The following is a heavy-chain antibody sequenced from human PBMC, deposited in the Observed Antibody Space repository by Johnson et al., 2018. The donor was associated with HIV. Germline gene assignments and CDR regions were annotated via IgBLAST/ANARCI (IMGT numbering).Heavy chain of an antibody. CDR2: ISWNSGSI. CDR1: GFTFSSYA. Sequence: VQLVESGGGVVQPGRSLRLSCAASGFTFSSYAMHWVRQAPGKGLEWVSGISWNSGSIGYVDSVKGRFTISRDNAKNSLYLQMNSLRAEDTAVYYCVTPVAAAGPDAFDIWGQGTMVTVSS. J-gene: IGHJ3*02. V-gene: IGHV3-9*01. CDR3: VTPVAAAGPDAFDI. D-gene: IGHD6-13*01.